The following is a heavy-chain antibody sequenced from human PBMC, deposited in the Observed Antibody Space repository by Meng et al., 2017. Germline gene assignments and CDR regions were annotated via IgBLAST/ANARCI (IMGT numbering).Heavy chain of an antibody. CDR1: GYTFTGYY. Sequence: QSVQSWAGEKKPWAPGKVSSQASGYTFTGYYMHWVRQAPGQGLGWMGRINPNSGGTNYAHKFQGRVTMTRDTSISTAYMELSRLRSDDTAVYYCARDLGYNDYWGQGTLVTVSS. V-gene: IGHV1-2*06. J-gene: IGHJ4*02. CDR2: INPNSGGT. CDR3: ARDLGYNDY. D-gene: IGHD5-24*01.